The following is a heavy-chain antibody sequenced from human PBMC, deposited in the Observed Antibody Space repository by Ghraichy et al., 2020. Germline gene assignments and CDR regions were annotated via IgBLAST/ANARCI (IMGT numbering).Heavy chain of an antibody. CDR2: INHSGST. CDR1: GGSFSGYY. J-gene: IGHJ4*02. CDR3: ARAPSRGWFGAYYFDY. D-gene: IGHD3-10*01. Sequence: TLSLTCAVYGGSFSGYYWSWIRQPPGKGLEWIGEINHSGSTNYNPSLKSRVTISVDTSKNQFSLKLSSVTAADTAVYYCARAPSRGWFGAYYFDYWGQGTLVTVSS. V-gene: IGHV4-34*01.